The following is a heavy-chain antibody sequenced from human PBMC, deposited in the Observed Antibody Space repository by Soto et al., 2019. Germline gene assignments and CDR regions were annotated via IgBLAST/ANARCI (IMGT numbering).Heavy chain of an antibody. Sequence: GGSLRLSCAASGFTFSSYAMHWVRQAPGKGLEWVAVISYDGSNKYYADSVKGRFTISRDNSKITLYLQMNSLRAEDTAVYYCARDTAAAGTGAFDIWGQGTMVTVSS. J-gene: IGHJ3*02. CDR2: ISYDGSNK. CDR3: ARDTAAAGTGAFDI. V-gene: IGHV3-30-3*01. CDR1: GFTFSSYA. D-gene: IGHD6-13*01.